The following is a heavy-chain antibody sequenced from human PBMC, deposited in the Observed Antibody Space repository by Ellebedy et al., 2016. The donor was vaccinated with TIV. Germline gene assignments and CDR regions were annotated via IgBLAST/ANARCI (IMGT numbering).Heavy chain of an antibody. V-gene: IGHV4-39*01. Sequence: MPSETLSLTCTVSGGSISSSSYYWGWIRQPPGKGLEWIGSIYYSGSTYYNPSLKSRVTMSVDTSKNQFSLKLISVTAADTAVYSCARHPLEWLVGPMYFDYWGQGTLVTVSS. CDR2: IYYSGST. CDR1: GGSISSSSYY. CDR3: ARHPLEWLVGPMYFDY. D-gene: IGHD6-19*01. J-gene: IGHJ4*02.